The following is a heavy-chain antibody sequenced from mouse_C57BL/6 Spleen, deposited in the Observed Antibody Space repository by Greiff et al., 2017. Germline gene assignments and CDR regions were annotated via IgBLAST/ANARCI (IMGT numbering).Heavy chain of an antibody. Sequence: QVQLQQSGAELVRPGTSVKMSCKASGYTFTNYWIGWAKQRPGHGLEWIGDIYPGGGYTNYNEKFKGKATLTADKSSSTAYMQFSSLTSEDSAIYYGARSGDSSGYEYFDYWGQGTTLAVSS. D-gene: IGHD3-2*02. CDR1: GYTFTNYW. CDR2: IYPGGGYT. CDR3: ARSGDSSGYEYFDY. V-gene: IGHV1-63*01. J-gene: IGHJ2*01.